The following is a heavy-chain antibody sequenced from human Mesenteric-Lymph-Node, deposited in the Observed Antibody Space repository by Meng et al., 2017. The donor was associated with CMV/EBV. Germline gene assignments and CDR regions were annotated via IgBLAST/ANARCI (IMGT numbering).Heavy chain of an antibody. CDR1: GFTFRSYA. Sequence: GGSLRLSCAASGFTFRSYAMSWVRQPPGRGLEWVSAISGSGGSTDYAVSVKGRFTITRDNSKNTLYLQMNSLRADDTAAYYCAKARDSSRYCSSTTCPIDHWGQGTLVTVSS. V-gene: IGHV3-23*01. D-gene: IGHD2-2*01. CDR3: AKARDSSRYCSSTTCPIDH. J-gene: IGHJ4*02. CDR2: ISGSGGST.